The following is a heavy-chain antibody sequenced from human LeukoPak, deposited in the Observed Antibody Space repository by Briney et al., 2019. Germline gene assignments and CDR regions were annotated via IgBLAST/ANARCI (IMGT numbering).Heavy chain of an antibody. V-gene: IGHV1-18*01. CDR1: GYTFTSYG. CDR3: ARPYCSSTSCYLRDHYYYGMDV. Sequence: ASVKVSCKASGYTFTSYGISWVRQAPGQGLEWMGWISAYNGNTNYAQKLQGRVTMTTDTSTSTAYMELRSLRSDGTAVYYCARPYCSSTSCYLRDHYYYGMDVWGQGTTVTVSS. D-gene: IGHD2-2*01. CDR2: ISAYNGNT. J-gene: IGHJ6*02.